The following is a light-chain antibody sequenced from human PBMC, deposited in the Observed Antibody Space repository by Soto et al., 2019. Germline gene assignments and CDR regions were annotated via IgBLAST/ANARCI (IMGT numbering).Light chain of an antibody. CDR1: QDIRNF. CDR2: AAS. CDR3: QKYSSVPV. V-gene: IGKV1-27*01. J-gene: IGKJ3*01. Sequence: DIQMTQSPTSLSASVGDRVTITCRASQDIRNFVAWYQQKPGKAPKPLIYAASTLQSGVPSRCSGSGSGTDFTLTINSLQPEDVATYSCQKYSSVPVFGPGTKVEIK.